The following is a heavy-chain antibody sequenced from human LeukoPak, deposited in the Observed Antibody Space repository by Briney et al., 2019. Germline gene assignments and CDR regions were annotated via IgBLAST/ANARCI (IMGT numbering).Heavy chain of an antibody. D-gene: IGHD3-22*01. Sequence: GGSLRLSCEASGFTFDDYTMHWVRQSPGKGLEWVSLISWDGGTTYYADSVRGRFTISRDNSKNSLYLQMNSLRTEDTALYYCAKDRGYYYDSSAYGSYSDYWGQGTLVTVSS. CDR2: ISWDGGTT. CDR3: AKDRGYYYDSSAYGSYSDY. CDR1: GFTFDDYT. J-gene: IGHJ4*02. V-gene: IGHV3-43*01.